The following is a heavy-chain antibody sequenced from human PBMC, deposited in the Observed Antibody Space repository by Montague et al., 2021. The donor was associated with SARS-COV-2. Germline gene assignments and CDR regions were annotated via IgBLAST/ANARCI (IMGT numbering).Heavy chain of an antibody. CDR1: GFSLSTGGVG. V-gene: IGHV2-5*05. CDR3: AHVGMACSGSSCYPKGKDWYFDL. J-gene: IGHJ2*01. D-gene: IGHD2-15*01. CDR2: IYWDDDK. Sequence: PALVKPTQTLTLTCTFSGFSLSTGGVGVGWIRQPPGKALEWLALIYWDDDKRYGPSLKSRLTITKDTSKNQVVLTMTNMDPVDTATYYCAHVGMACSGSSCYPKGKDWYFDLWGRGTLVTVSS.